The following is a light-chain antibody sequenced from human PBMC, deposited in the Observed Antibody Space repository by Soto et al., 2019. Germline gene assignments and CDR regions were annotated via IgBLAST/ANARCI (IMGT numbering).Light chain of an antibody. V-gene: IGKV3-20*01. CDR3: QQYGRPPA. Sequence: EIVLTQSPGTLSLSPGERATLSCRASQSVTSSYLAWYQQKPGHAPRLLIYVSSSRATGIPDRFSGSGSVTYFTLTISRLEPEDFAVYYCQQYGRPPAFGGGTKVEIK. J-gene: IGKJ4*01. CDR2: VSS. CDR1: QSVTSSY.